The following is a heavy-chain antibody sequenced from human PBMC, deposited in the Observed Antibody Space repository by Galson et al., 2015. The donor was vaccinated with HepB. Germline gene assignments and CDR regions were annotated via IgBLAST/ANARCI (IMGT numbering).Heavy chain of an antibody. CDR1: GDSVSSDRAA. V-gene: IGHV6-1*01. J-gene: IGHJ3*02. Sequence: CAISGDSVSSDRAAWSWIRQSPSRGLEWLGRTYYRFMWYNDYAVSVKSRITINPDTSKNQFSLQLSSVTPEDTAVYYCVRDNWGFSNAFDIWGQGTMVTVSS. CDR2: TYYRFMWYN. CDR3: VRDNWGFSNAFDI. D-gene: IGHD3-16*01.